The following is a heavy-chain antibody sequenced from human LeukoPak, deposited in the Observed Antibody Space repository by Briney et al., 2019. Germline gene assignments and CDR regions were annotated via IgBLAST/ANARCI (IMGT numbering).Heavy chain of an antibody. V-gene: IGHV4-38-2*02. CDR3: ARRLEYSSGWYGNDAFDI. CDR1: GGSISSGYY. J-gene: IGHJ3*02. CDR2: IYHSGST. Sequence: SETLSLTCTVSGGSISSGYYWGWIRQPPGKGLEWIGSIYHSGSTYYNPSLKSRVTISVDTSKNQFSLKLSSVTAADTAVYYCARRLEYSSGWYGNDAFDIWGQGTMVTVSS. D-gene: IGHD6-19*01.